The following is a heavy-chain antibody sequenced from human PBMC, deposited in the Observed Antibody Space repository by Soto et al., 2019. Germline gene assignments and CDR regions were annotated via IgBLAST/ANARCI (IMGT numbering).Heavy chain of an antibody. D-gene: IGHD3-10*01. Sequence: EVQLVESGEGLVKPGGSLRLSCAASGFTFSNAWMSWVRQAPGKGLEWVGRIKSKTDGGTTDYAALVKGRFTISRDDSKITLYLQMNSLKTEDTAVYYCTSDLRGVSDYWGQGTMVTVSS. V-gene: IGHV3-15*01. CDR3: TSDLRGVSDY. CDR1: GFTFSNAW. CDR2: IKSKTDGGTT. J-gene: IGHJ4*02.